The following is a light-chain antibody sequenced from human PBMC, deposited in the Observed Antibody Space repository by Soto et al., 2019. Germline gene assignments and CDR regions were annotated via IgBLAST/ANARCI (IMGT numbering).Light chain of an antibody. CDR1: QSVGSN. CDR3: QLYDDWPIT. CDR2: GVS. J-gene: IGKJ5*01. Sequence: EIVVTQSTATLSVAPKERGALSSRASQSVGSNLAWYQHKPGQAPRLLIYGVSTRATGIPARFSVSASGTEFTLTISSLQSEDFAVYSSQLYDDWPITLAPGTRLEIK. V-gene: IGKV3-15*01.